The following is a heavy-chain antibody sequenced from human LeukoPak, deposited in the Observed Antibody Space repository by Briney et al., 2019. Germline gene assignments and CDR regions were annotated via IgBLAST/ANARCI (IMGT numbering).Heavy chain of an antibody. Sequence: SETLSLTCTVSGGSISSYYWSWIRQPAGKGLEWIGRIYTSGSTNYNPSLKSRVTMSVDTSKNQFSLRLSSVTAADTAVYYCARETAAAGSPYYYYGMDVWGQGTTVTVSS. D-gene: IGHD6-13*01. V-gene: IGHV4-4*07. J-gene: IGHJ6*02. CDR1: GGSISSYY. CDR2: IYTSGST. CDR3: ARETAAAGSPYYYYGMDV.